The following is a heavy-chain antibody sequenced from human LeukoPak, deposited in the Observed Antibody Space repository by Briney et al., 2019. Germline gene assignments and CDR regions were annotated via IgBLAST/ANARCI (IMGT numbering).Heavy chain of an antibody. Sequence: SETLSLTCTVSGGSISSYYWSWIRQPPGKGLEWIGYIYYSGSTYYNPSLKSRVTISVDTSKNQFSLKLSSVTAADTAVYYCARGVDSYGYYYYYYMDVWGKGTTVTVSS. CDR1: GGSISSYY. V-gene: IGHV4-59*12. J-gene: IGHJ6*03. CDR2: IYYSGST. CDR3: ARGVDSYGYYYYYYMDV. D-gene: IGHD5-18*01.